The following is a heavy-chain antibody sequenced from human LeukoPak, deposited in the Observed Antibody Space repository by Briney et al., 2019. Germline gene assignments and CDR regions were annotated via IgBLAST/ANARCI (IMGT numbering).Heavy chain of an antibody. CDR3: TRHVGGSGWYLTGWFDP. J-gene: IGHJ5*02. CDR2: IRVKAYGGTT. V-gene: IGHV3-49*03. Sequence: GGSLRLSCTPSGFTFGDYAMSWFRQAPGKGLECVGFIRVKAYGGTTEYAASVKGKFTISRDDSKGIAYLQMNSLKTEDTAVYYCTRHVGGSGWYLTGWFDPWGQGTLVTVSS. D-gene: IGHD6-19*01. CDR1: GFTFGDYA.